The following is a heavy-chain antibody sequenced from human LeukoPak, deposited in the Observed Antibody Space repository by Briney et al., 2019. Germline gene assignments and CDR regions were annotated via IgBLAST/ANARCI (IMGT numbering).Heavy chain of an antibody. CDR3: ARTYNSGWYFDY. J-gene: IGHJ4*02. CDR1: GFTFSSYK. CDR2: ISGSSSYI. V-gene: IGHV3-21*06. D-gene: IGHD6-19*01. Sequence: GGSLRLSCAASGFTFSSYKMNWVRQAPGKGLEWVSSISGSSSYIYYADSVKGRFTISRDNAKNSLYLQMNSLRAEDTAVYYCARTYNSGWYFDYWGQGTLVTVSS.